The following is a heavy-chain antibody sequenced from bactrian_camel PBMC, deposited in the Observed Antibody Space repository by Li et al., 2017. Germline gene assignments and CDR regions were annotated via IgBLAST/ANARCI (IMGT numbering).Heavy chain of an antibody. CDR2: IDSDGDA. CDR3: AAPTPCTVVNRSGGFRGY. V-gene: IGHV3S53*01. D-gene: IGHD6*01. Sequence: HVQLVESGGGSVEDGGSLRLSCAASGYSYIVNCMGWYRQGIGEEREGVAVIDSDGDARYADSVKGRFTISRDNAKHTAYLQMNSLKPEDTAVYYCAAPTPCTVVNRSGGFRGYWGQGTQVTVS. J-gene: IGHJ4*01. CDR1: GYSYIVNC.